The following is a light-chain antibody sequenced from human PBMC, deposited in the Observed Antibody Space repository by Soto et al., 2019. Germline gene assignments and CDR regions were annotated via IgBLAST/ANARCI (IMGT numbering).Light chain of an antibody. Sequence: EIVMTQSPASQSESPGESDTLSCRASQSVASNLAWYQQKPGQAPRLLIYGISKRATDIPDRFSGSGSGTEFTLTISSLEPEDFAVYYCQQRSNWPWTFGQGTKVDIK. CDR3: QQRSNWPWT. CDR2: GIS. V-gene: IGKV3-11*01. J-gene: IGKJ1*01. CDR1: QSVASN.